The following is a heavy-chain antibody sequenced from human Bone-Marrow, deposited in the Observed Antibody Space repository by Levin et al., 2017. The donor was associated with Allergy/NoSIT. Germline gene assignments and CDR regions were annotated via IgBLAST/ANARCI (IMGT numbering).Heavy chain of an antibody. Sequence: ASVKVSCKASGYTFTSFAMNWVRQAPGQGLEWMGSINTNTGNPTYAPGIVGRFVFSLDTSISTAYLQISDLKAEDTAVYYCATQFGAGNWFDPWGQGALVTVSS. J-gene: IGHJ5*02. CDR3: ATQFGAGNWFDP. D-gene: IGHD3-16*01. CDR2: INTNTGNP. V-gene: IGHV7-4-1*02. CDR1: GYTFTSFA.